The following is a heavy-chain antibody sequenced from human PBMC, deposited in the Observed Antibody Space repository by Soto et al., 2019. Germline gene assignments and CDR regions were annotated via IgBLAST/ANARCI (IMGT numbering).Heavy chain of an antibody. CDR3: TSDQNPLLNQFYFDY. CDR1: GFTFNTYT. J-gene: IGHJ4*02. V-gene: IGHV3-21*02. Sequence: EVQLVESGGGLVKPGGSLRLSCVASGFTFNTYTMHWVRQAPGKGLEWLSSIDSRSKYIYYADSVKGRFTISRDNAQNYLYLQMNSLRDEDTAVYCCTSDQNPLLNQFYFDYWGQGTLLTVSS. CDR2: IDSRSKYI.